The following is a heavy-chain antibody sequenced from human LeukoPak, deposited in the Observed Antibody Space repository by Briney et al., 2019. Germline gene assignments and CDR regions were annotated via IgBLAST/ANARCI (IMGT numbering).Heavy chain of an antibody. J-gene: IGHJ4*02. Sequence: GRSLRLSCAASGFTFSSYGMHWVRQAPGKGLEWVAVIWYDGSNKYYADSVKGRFTISRDNSKNTLYLQMNSLRAEDTAVYYCARDTAAAGSLTFDYWGQGTPVTVSS. D-gene: IGHD6-13*01. V-gene: IGHV3-33*01. CDR2: IWYDGSNK. CDR1: GFTFSSYG. CDR3: ARDTAAAGSLTFDY.